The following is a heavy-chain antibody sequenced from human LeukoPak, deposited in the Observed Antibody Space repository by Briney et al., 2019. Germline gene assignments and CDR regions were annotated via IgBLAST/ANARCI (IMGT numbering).Heavy chain of an antibody. CDR3: ARDRRPSYYGSGSYYIGPEGAFDI. Sequence: GASVKVSCKASGYTFTSYGISWVRQAPGQGLEWMGWISAYNGNTNYPQKLQGRVTMTTDTSTSTAYMELRSLRSDDTAVYYCARDRRPSYYGSGSYYIGPEGAFDIWGQGTMVTVSS. J-gene: IGHJ3*02. CDR1: GYTFTSYG. V-gene: IGHV1-18*01. D-gene: IGHD3-10*01. CDR2: ISAYNGNT.